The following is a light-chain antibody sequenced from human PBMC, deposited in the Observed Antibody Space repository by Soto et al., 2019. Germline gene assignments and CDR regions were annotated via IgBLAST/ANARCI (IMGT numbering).Light chain of an antibody. CDR1: QSISSW. J-gene: IGKJ1*01. CDR3: QQYNDNWT. Sequence: DIQMTQSPSTLSASVGDRVTITCRASQSISSWLAWYQQKPGTAPKLLIYKASTLQGGVPSRFSGSGSGTEFTLTISSLQPDDSATYYCQQYNDNWTFGQGTKVDIK. V-gene: IGKV1-5*03. CDR2: KAS.